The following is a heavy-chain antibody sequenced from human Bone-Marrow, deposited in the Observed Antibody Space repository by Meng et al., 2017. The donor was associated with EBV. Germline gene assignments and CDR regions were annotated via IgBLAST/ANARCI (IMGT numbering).Heavy chain of an antibody. CDR3: ARRSPLRVLDP. V-gene: IGHV4-39*01. CDR2: IYYSGST. Sequence: LQVEQPGPGPVKPSGTLSLTCTVSGGSISSSSYYWGWTRQPPGKGLEWIGSIYYSGSTYYNPSLKRRVTISVDTSKNQFSLKLSSVTAADTAVYYCARRSPLRVLDPWGQGTLVTVSS. J-gene: IGHJ5*02. CDR1: GGSISSSSYY.